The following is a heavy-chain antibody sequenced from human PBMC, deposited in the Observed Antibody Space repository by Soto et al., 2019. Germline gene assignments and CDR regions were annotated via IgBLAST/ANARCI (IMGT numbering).Heavy chain of an antibody. CDR1: GFTFSSYA. Sequence: EVQLLESGGGLVQPGGSLRLSCAASGFTFSSYAMSWVRQAPGKGLEWVSAISGSGGSTYYADSVKGRFTISRDNSKNTLYLQMNSLRAEDTAVYYCAKDHLGDYPFYYYYYYMDVWGKGTTVTVSS. J-gene: IGHJ6*03. CDR2: ISGSGGST. V-gene: IGHV3-23*01. CDR3: AKDHLGDYPFYYYYYYMDV. D-gene: IGHD4-17*01.